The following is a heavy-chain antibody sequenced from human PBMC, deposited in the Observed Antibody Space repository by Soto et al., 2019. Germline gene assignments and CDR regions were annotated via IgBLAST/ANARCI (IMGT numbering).Heavy chain of an antibody. J-gene: IGHJ6*02. CDR3: ARPPLWGLAVFGMDV. CDR2: INAGNGNT. CDR1: GYTFTTYA. V-gene: IGHV1-3*01. D-gene: IGHD3-16*01. Sequence: ASVKVSCKASGYTFTTYAMHWVRQAPGQSLEWLGWINAGNGNTKYSQKFQGRVTITTDTYANTAYMELSSLRSEDTAVYYCARPPLWGLAVFGMDVWGQGTTVTVSS.